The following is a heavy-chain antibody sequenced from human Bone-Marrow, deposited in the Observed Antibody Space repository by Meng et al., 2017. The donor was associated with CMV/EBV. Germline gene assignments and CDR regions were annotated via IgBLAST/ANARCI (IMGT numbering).Heavy chain of an antibody. D-gene: IGHD1-26*01. CDR3: AKDQMSGRYAPFR. CDR2: ISGSGGST. Sequence: GSLRLSCAASGFTFSSYAMSWVRQAPGKGLEWVSAISGSGGSTYYADSVKGRFTISRDNSKDTRYLQMNSLRAEDTAVYYCAKDQMSGRYAPFRWGRGTLVTVSS. J-gene: IGHJ4*02. V-gene: IGHV3-23*01. CDR1: GFTFSSYA.